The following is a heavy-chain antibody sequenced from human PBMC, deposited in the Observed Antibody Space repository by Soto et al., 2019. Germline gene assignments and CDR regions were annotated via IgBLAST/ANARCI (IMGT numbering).Heavy chain of an antibody. Sequence: GGSLRLSCAASGFTFSSYGMHWVRQAPGKGLEWVAVISYDGSNKYYADSVKGRFTISRDNSKNTLYLQMNSLRAEDTAVYYCAKSDREIMTRSEIDYWGQGTLVTVSS. D-gene: IGHD3-16*01. CDR3: AKSDREIMTRSEIDY. V-gene: IGHV3-30*18. CDR2: ISYDGSNK. CDR1: GFTFSSYG. J-gene: IGHJ4*02.